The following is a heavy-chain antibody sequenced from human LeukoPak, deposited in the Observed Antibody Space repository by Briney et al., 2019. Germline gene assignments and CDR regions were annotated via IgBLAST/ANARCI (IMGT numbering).Heavy chain of an antibody. CDR3: ARHSGGFDY. D-gene: IGHD2-15*01. J-gene: IGHJ4*02. CDR2: INSSSTYI. Sequence: XKGLEWVSSINSSSTYISYADSVRGRFTISRDNPKNSLYLQMNSLRAEDTAVYYCARHSGGFDYWGQGTLVTVSS. V-gene: IGHV3-21*01.